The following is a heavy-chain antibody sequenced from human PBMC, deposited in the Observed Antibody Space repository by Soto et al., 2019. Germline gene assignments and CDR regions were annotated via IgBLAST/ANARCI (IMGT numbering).Heavy chain of an antibody. Sequence: RASVEVTCKASGYTFTTFGINWVRQARGQGLEWMGWISAYNGNTNYAQKFHGRVTMTTDTSTNTAYMELRSLRSDDTAVYYCARDSVAAPGPLDHWGQVTLVTVS. J-gene: IGHJ4*02. CDR1: GYTFTTFG. V-gene: IGHV1-18*04. CDR3: ARDSVAAPGPLDH. D-gene: IGHD6-13*01. CDR2: ISAYNGNT.